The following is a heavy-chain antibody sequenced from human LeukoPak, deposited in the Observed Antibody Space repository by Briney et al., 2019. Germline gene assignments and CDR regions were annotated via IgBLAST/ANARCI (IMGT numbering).Heavy chain of an antibody. CDR2: IRYDGSNK. Sequence: PGGSLRLSCAASGFTFSSYGMHWVRQAPGKGLEWVAFIRYDGSNKYYADSVKGRFTISRDNSKNTLYLQMNSPRAEDTAVYYCAKDYGGSGYYYMDVWGKGTTVTVSS. J-gene: IGHJ6*03. CDR3: AKDYGGSGYYYMDV. V-gene: IGHV3-30*02. CDR1: GFTFSSYG. D-gene: IGHD3-16*01.